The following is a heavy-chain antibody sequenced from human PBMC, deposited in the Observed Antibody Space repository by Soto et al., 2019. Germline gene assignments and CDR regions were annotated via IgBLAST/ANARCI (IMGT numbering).Heavy chain of an antibody. CDR1: GSSISSSGYY. Sequence: NPSETLSLTCTVSGSSISSSGYYWGWIRQPPGRGLEWIGSLYYNVGTYYNPSLKSRVTISADTSANQFSLMVNSVTADDTAIYYCARLQSRHWVDYWGQGTLVTVSS. V-gene: IGHV4-39*01. CDR2: LYYNVGT. D-gene: IGHD3-16*01. CDR3: ARLQSRHWVDY. J-gene: IGHJ4*02.